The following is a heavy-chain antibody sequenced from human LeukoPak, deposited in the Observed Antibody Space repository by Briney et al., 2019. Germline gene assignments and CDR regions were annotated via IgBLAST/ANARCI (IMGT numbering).Heavy chain of an antibody. CDR3: AELGITMIGGV. Sequence: GGSLRLFCAASGFTFSSYWMSWARQAPGKGLKWVANIKQDGSEKYYVDSVKGRFTISRDNAKNSLYLQMNSLRAEDTAVYYCAELGITMIGGVWGKGTTVTISS. CDR1: GFTFSSYW. CDR2: IKQDGSEK. D-gene: IGHD3-10*02. J-gene: IGHJ6*04. V-gene: IGHV3-7*01.